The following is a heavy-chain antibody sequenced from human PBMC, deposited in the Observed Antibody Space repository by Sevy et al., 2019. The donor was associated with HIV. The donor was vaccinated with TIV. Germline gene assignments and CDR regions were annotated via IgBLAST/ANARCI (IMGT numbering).Heavy chain of an antibody. D-gene: IGHD4-17*01. Sequence: SETLSLTCAVSGGSISSGIYSWNWIRQPPGKGLEWIGYIYHTGSTYYNPSLKSRVTISVDRSKNQFSLKLSSVTAAGTAVYYCAGDNGDYPYYFDHWGQGTLVTVSS. CDR3: AGDNGDYPYYFDH. CDR2: IYHTGST. CDR1: GGSISSGIYS. V-gene: IGHV4-30-2*01. J-gene: IGHJ4*02.